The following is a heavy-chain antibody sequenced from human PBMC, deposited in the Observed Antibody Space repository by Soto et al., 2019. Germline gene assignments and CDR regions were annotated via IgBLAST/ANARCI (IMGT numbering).Heavy chain of an antibody. D-gene: IGHD3-10*01. Sequence: EVQLLESGGGLVQPGGSLRLSCAASGFTFSSYAMSWVRQAPGKGLEWVSAISGSGGNTYYADSVKGRFTITRDNSRNTLYLQMNSLRAEDTAVYYCAKVQSYGSGSYYNHFDYWGQGTLVTVSS. CDR2: ISGSGGNT. CDR1: GFTFSSYA. J-gene: IGHJ4*02. CDR3: AKVQSYGSGSYYNHFDY. V-gene: IGHV3-23*01.